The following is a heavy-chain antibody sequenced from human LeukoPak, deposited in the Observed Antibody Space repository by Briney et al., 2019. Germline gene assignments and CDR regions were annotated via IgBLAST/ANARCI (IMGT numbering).Heavy chain of an antibody. CDR2: INPNSGGT. CDR3: ARAFRRPTVTTDDY. V-gene: IGHV1-2*02. Sequence: ASVKVSCKASGYTFTSYAMNWVRQAPGQGLEWMGWINPNSGGTNYAQKFQGRVTMTRDTSISTAYMELSRLRSDDTAVYYCARAFRRPTVTTDDYWGQGTLVTVSS. D-gene: IGHD4-17*01. J-gene: IGHJ4*02. CDR1: GYTFTSYA.